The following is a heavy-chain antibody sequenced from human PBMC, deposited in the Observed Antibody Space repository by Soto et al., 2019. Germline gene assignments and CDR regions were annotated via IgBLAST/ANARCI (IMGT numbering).Heavy chain of an antibody. V-gene: IGHV1-8*01. CDR1: GYTFTNYD. CDR2: MNPNSGNT. J-gene: IGHJ5*02. CDR3: TTPLDDYGDR. Sequence: QVQLVQSGAEVKKPGASVKVSCKASGYTFTNYDINWVRQATGQGLEWMGWMNPNSGNTGYAQKFQDRVTMTRNTSISTAYLELSSLTSEDTAVYYCTTPLDDYGDRWGQGTLVTVSS. D-gene: IGHD4-17*01.